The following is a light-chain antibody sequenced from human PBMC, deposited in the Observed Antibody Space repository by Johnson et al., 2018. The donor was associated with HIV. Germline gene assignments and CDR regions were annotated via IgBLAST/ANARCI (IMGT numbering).Light chain of an antibody. V-gene: IGLV1-51*02. CDR1: SSNIGNNY. Sequence: QSVLSQPPSVSAAPGQKVTISCSGSSSNIGNNYVSWYQQLPGTAPKLLIYENNKRPSGIPDRFSGSKSGTSATLGITGLQTGDEADYYCGTWDSSLSAYYVFGTVTKVTGL. J-gene: IGLJ1*01. CDR3: GTWDSSLSAYYV. CDR2: ENN.